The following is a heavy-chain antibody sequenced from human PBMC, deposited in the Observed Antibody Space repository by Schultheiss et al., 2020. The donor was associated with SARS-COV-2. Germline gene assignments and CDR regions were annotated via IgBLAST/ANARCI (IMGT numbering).Heavy chain of an antibody. D-gene: IGHD1-26*01. Sequence: GESLKISCAASGFTFSSYSMNWVRQAPGKGLEWVAVISYDGSNIYYADSVKGRFTISRDNAKNSLYLQMSSLRAEETAVYYCASSGSYYDVDYFDYWGQGTLVTVSS. V-gene: IGHV3-30*03. J-gene: IGHJ4*02. CDR2: ISYDGSNI. CDR3: ASSGSYYDVDYFDY. CDR1: GFTFSSYS.